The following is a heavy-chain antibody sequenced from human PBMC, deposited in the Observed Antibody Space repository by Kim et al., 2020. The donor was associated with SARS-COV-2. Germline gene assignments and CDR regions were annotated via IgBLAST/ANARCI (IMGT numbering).Heavy chain of an antibody. J-gene: IGHJ6*02. D-gene: IGHD3-10*01. CDR2: INPSGGST. CDR3: ARDPAVDVLLWFGELSVYGMDV. CDR1: GYTFTSYY. Sequence: ASVKVSCKASGYTFTSYYMHWVRQAPGQGLEWMGIINPSGGSTSYAQKFQGRVTMTRDTSTSTVYMELSSLRSEDTAVYYCARDPAVDVLLWFGELSVYGMDVWGQGTTVTVSS. V-gene: IGHV1-46*01.